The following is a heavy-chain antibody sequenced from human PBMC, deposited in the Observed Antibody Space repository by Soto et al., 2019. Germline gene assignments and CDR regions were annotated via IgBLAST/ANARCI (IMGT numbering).Heavy chain of an antibody. D-gene: IGHD3-3*01. J-gene: IGHJ6*02. Sequence: DEQLVESGGGSLQPGGSLRLSCAASGFSFRNYAMTWVRQSPGKGLEWVSLISGGGGSTNYADPVKGRFSISRDNSQNTLYLQMNGLRGEDTALYFCAKLKGGLGRFYGMDAWGQGTMVIVSS. CDR2: ISGGGGST. V-gene: IGHV3-23*04. CDR3: AKLKGGLGRFYGMDA. CDR1: GFSFRNYA.